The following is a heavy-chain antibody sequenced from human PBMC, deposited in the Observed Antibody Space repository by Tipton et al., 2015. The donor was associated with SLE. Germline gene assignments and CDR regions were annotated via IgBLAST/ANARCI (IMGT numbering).Heavy chain of an antibody. CDR2: ISSSGSTI. D-gene: IGHD6-13*01. V-gene: IGHV3-11*01. CDR3: ARAGIPPYYCYYMDV. Sequence: SLRLSCAASGFTFSDYYMSWIRQAPGKGLEWVSYISSSGSTIYYADSVKGRFTISRGNAKSSLYLQMNSLRAEDTAGYYCARAGIPPYYCYYMDVWGKGTTVPVSS. J-gene: IGHJ6*03. CDR1: GFTFSDYY.